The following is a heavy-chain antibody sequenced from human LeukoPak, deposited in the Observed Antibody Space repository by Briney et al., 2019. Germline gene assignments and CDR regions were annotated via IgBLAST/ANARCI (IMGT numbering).Heavy chain of an antibody. Sequence: SVKVSCKASGGTFSSYAISWVRQAPGQGLEWMGGIIPIFGTANYAQKFQGRVTITADESTSTAYMELSSLRSEDTAVYYCARDGLNSSSSAYWGQGTLVTVSS. D-gene: IGHD6-6*01. V-gene: IGHV1-69*13. J-gene: IGHJ4*02. CDR1: GGTFSSYA. CDR3: ARDGLNSSSSAY. CDR2: IIPIFGTA.